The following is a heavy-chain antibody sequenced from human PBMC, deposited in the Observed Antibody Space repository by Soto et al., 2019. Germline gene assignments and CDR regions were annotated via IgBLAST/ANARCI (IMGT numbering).Heavy chain of an antibody. CDR3: AKTLEVGAPYGNYFDY. CDR2: ISGSGGST. V-gene: IGHV3-23*01. D-gene: IGHD3-22*01. J-gene: IGHJ4*02. Sequence: TGGSLRLSCAASGFTFSSYAMSWVRQAPGKGLEWVSAISGSGGSTYYADSVKGRFTISRDNSKNTLYLQMNSLRAEDTAVYYCAKTLEVGAPYGNYFDYWGQGTLVTVSS. CDR1: GFTFSSYA.